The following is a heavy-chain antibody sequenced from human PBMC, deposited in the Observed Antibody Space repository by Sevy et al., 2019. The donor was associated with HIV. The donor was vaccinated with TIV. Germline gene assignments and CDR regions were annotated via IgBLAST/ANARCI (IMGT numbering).Heavy chain of an antibody. Sequence: GGSLRLSCAASGFTFSRFWMSWVRQAPGKGLEWVANINQDGSERYYVDSVKGRFTISRDNAKNSLYLQMNSLRGEDTAVFFCARGGVLEWPLGPFDYWGPGTLVTVSS. D-gene: IGHD3-3*01. CDR1: GFTFSRFW. J-gene: IGHJ4*02. CDR3: ARGGVLEWPLGPFDY. CDR2: INQDGSER. V-gene: IGHV3-7*03.